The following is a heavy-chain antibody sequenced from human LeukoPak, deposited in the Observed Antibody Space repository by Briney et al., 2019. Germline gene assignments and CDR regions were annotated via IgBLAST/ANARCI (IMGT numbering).Heavy chain of an antibody. CDR1: GFTYSNAW. D-gene: IGHD3-10*01. V-gene: IGHV3-15*01. Sequence: PGGSLRLSCAASGFTYSNAWMSWVRQAPGKGLEWVGRIKSKSDGGTTDYAAPVNGRFTISRDDSKNTLYLQMNSLKTEDTAVYYCTTVRQYEYYYYYYYYMDVWGKGTTVAVSS. CDR3: TTVRQYEYYYYYYYYMDV. CDR2: IKSKSDGGTT. J-gene: IGHJ6*03.